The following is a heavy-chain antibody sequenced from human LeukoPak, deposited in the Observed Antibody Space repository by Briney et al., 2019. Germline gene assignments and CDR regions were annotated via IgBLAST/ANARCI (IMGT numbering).Heavy chain of an antibody. CDR1: GFTFSTYW. D-gene: IGHD6-19*01. Sequence: GGSLRLSCAASGFTFSTYWMHWVRQAPGKGLVWVSRINTDGSTTNYADSVKGRFTISRDNAKNTLYLQMNSLRAEDTAVYYCARAQQWLVQGDYWGQGTLVTVSS. CDR2: INTDGSTT. V-gene: IGHV3-74*01. J-gene: IGHJ4*02. CDR3: ARAQQWLVQGDY.